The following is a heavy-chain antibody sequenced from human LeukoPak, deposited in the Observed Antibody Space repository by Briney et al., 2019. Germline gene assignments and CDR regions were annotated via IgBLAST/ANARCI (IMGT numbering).Heavy chain of an antibody. CDR3: ARITEWNDFDY. Sequence: SETLSLTCIVSGGSITNYYWAWIRQSPEKGLEWIGYIYSTGSTNYNPSLKNRLTMSVDMSKNQFSLKLTSVTAADTAMYYCARITEWNDFDYWGQGILVSVSS. D-gene: IGHD1-1*01. V-gene: IGHV4-59*01. CDR2: IYSTGST. J-gene: IGHJ4*02. CDR1: GGSITNYY.